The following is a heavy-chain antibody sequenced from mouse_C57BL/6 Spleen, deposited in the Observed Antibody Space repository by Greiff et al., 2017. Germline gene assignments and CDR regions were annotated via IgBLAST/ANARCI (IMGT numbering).Heavy chain of an antibody. CDR2: LYPRSGNT. CDR3: VGVVADDYFDY. J-gene: IGHJ2*01. CDR1: GYTFTSYG. D-gene: IGHD1-1*01. V-gene: IGHV1-81*01. Sequence: QVHVKQSGAELARPGASVKLSCKASGYTFTSYGISWVKQRTGQGLEWIGELYPRSGNTYYNEKFKGKATLTADKSSSTAYMELRSLTSEDSAVYFCVGVVADDYFDYWGQGTTLTVSS.